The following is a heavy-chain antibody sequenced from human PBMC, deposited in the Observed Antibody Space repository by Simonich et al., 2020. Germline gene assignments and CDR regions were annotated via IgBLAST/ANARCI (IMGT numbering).Heavy chain of an antibody. Sequence: QVQLVQSGAEVTKPGASVKVSCKASGYTFTGYYMHWVRQAPGQGLGGMGWFNPNSGGTIYAQKFQGRVTMTSDTSISTAYMELSRLRSDDTAVYYCARDPVVPAAIRNAFDIWGQGTMVTVSS. V-gene: IGHV1-2*02. J-gene: IGHJ3*02. D-gene: IGHD2-2*01. CDR1: GYTFTGYY. CDR3: ARDPVVPAAIRNAFDI. CDR2: FNPNSGGT.